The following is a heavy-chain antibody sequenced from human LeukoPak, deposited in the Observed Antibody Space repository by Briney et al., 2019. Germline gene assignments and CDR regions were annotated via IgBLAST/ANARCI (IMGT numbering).Heavy chain of an antibody. V-gene: IGHV4-59*01. CDR3: ARRLRGHWFDP. D-gene: IGHD2-8*01. CDR2: IYYSGST. Sequence: SETLSLTCAVYGGSFSDYYWSWIRQPPGRGLEWIGYIYYSGSTNYNPSLKSRVTISVDTSKNQFSLKLSSVTAADTAVYYCARRLRGHWFDPWGQGTLVTVSS. CDR1: GGSFSDYY. J-gene: IGHJ5*02.